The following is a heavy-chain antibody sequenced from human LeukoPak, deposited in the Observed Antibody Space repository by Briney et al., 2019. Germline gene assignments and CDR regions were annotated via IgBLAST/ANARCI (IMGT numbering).Heavy chain of an antibody. CDR2: IYHSGST. CDR3: ARHISDGYNRPLDY. Sequence: GTLRLSCAASGFTFSTYGMSWVRQPPGKGLEWIGEIYHSGSTNYNPSLKSRVTISGDTSKNQFSLKLNSVTAADTAVYYCARHISDGYNRPLDYWGQGTLVTVSS. D-gene: IGHD5-24*01. J-gene: IGHJ4*02. CDR1: GFTFSTYGM. V-gene: IGHV4-4*02.